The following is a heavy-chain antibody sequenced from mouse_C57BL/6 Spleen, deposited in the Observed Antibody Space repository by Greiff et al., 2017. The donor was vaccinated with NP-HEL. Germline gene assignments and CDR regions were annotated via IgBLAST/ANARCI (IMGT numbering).Heavy chain of an antibody. CDR2: INPSNGGT. Sequence: QVQLQQSGTELVKPGASVKLSCKASGYTFTSYWMHWVKQRPGQGLEWIGNINPSNGGTNYNEKFKSKATLTVDKSSSTAYMQLSSVTSEDSVVYYCAREGEYQYFEVWGTGTTVTVSS. CDR3: AREGEYQYFEV. J-gene: IGHJ1*03. D-gene: IGHD5-1*01. CDR1: GYTFTSYW. V-gene: IGHV1-53*01.